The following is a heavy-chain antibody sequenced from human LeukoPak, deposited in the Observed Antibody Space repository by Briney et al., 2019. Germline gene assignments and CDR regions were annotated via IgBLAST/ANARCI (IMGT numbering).Heavy chain of an antibody. D-gene: IGHD2-21*02. CDR1: GGSFSGYY. CDR2: INHSGST. J-gene: IGHJ4*02. V-gene: IGHV4-34*01. Sequence: PSETLSLICAVYGGSFSGYYWSWIRQPPGKGLEWIGEINHSGSTNYNPSLKSRVTISVDTSKNQFSLKLSSVTAADTAVYYCARFGRRELAYCGGDCYSLAFDYWGQGTLVTVSS. CDR3: ARFGRRELAYCGGDCYSLAFDY.